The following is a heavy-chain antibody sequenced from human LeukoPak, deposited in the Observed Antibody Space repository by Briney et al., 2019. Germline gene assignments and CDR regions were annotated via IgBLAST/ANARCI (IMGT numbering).Heavy chain of an antibody. V-gene: IGHV4-39*07. CDR3: ARDPQVSAAGTSPPPMDV. CDR1: GGSISSSSYY. Sequence: SETLSLTCTVSGGSISSSSYYWGWIRQPPGKGLEWIGRIYYSGSTYYNPSLKSRVTISVDTSKNQFSLKLSSVTAADTAVYYCARDPQVSAAGTSPPPMDVWGKGTTVTVSS. J-gene: IGHJ6*03. D-gene: IGHD6-13*01. CDR2: IYYSGST.